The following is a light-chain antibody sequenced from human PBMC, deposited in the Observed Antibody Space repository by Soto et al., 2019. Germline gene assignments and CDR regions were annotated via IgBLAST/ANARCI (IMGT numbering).Light chain of an antibody. CDR2: KAS. J-gene: IGKJ4*01. Sequence: DIRMTQSPSTLSASVGDRVTIACRASQSISNSLAWYQKKPGKAPNLLIYKASSLESGVPSRFSGSGSGTEFTLTISSLQPDDFAIYYCRQYVSYPVTFGGGTKVEMK. V-gene: IGKV1-5*03. CDR3: RQYVSYPVT. CDR1: QSISNS.